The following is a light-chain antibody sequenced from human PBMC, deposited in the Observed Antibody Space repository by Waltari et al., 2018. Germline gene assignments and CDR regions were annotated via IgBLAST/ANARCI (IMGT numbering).Light chain of an antibody. Sequence: QPALTQPASVSGSPRQSPTLSCPGTSSDVGSYHLVSWYQQHPGKVPKLMIYEDSTRPSGLSNRFSGSKAGNTASLTISGLQAEDEADYYCCSYAAGGSSVLFGGGTKLTVL. V-gene: IGLV2-23*01. CDR2: EDS. J-gene: IGLJ2*01. CDR1: SSDVGSYHL. CDR3: CSYAAGGSSVL.